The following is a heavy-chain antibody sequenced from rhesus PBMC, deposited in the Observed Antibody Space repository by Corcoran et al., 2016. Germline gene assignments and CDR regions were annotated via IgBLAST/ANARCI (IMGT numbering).Heavy chain of an antibody. CDR3: ARVGRNYYGLDS. Sequence: QVQLPESCPGLVTPSETLSLTCAVPGGSVRSRTCGSWIGPPPGKGLEWIGYISGSSGSTYYNPSLKSRVTISTDTSKNQFSLKLSSVTAADTAVYYCARVGRNYYGLDSWGQGVVVTVSS. V-gene: IGHV4-65*01. D-gene: IGHD6-19*01. J-gene: IGHJ6*01. CDR1: GGSVRSRTC. CDR2: ISGSSGST.